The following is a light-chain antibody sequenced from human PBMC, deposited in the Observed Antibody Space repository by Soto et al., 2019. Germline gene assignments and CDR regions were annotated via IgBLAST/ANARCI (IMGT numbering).Light chain of an antibody. CDR2: VAS. CDR1: QRIDRY. J-gene: IGKJ1*01. CDR3: QQYKDGAWT. Sequence: DIQLTQSPSTLSASVGDRVTVTCRASQRIDRYLAWYQQKPGKAPKLLVYVASTLEGGVPSSFSGSGSATEFIRTISSLQPDDFATYYCQQYKDGAWTFGQGTRVEIK. V-gene: IGKV1-5*01.